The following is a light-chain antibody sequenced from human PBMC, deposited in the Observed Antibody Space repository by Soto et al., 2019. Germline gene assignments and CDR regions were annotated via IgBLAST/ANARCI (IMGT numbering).Light chain of an antibody. CDR2: RAS. Sequence: IQMTQSPSTLSASVGDRVTITCRASQSVSSWLAWYQQKPGKTPKLLIYRASSLQIGVPPRFSGSGSGTEFSLTIAGLQPDDFATYYCQQYNTYPYTFGQGTNLEIK. CDR1: QSVSSW. V-gene: IGKV1-5*03. J-gene: IGKJ2*01. CDR3: QQYNTYPYT.